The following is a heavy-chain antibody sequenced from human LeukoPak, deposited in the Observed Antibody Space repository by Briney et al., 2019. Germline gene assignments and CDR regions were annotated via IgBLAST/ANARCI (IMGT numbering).Heavy chain of an antibody. CDR3: AKDLRLWLQTDDAFDI. CDR2: ISYDGSNK. J-gene: IGHJ3*02. Sequence: GGSLRLSCAASGFTFRSYDMHWVRQAPGKGLEWVAVISYDGSNKYYADSVKGRFTISRDNSKNTLYLQMNSLRAEDTAVYYCAKDLRLWLQTDDAFDIWGQGTMVTVSS. D-gene: IGHD5-18*01. CDR1: GFTFRSYD. V-gene: IGHV3-30*18.